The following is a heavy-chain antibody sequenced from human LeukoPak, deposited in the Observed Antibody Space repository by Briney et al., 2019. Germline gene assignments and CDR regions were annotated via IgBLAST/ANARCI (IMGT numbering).Heavy chain of an antibody. Sequence: SETLSLTCTVSGGSISSYYWSWIRQPPGKGLEWIGYIYYSGSTNYNPSLKSRVTISVDTSKNQFSLKLSSVTAADTAVYYCAAQWGGSITMVRGTSSPRAPLDVWGKGTTVTVSS. CDR1: GGSISSYY. CDR3: AAQWGGSITMVRGTSSPRAPLDV. CDR2: IYYSGST. D-gene: IGHD3-10*01. V-gene: IGHV4-59*01. J-gene: IGHJ6*04.